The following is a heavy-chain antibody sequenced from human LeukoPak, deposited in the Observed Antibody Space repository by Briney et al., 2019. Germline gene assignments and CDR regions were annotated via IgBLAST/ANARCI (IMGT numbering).Heavy chain of an antibody. CDR1: GGSISSGSYY. Sequence: SQTLSLTCTVSGGSISSGSYYWSWIRQPAGKGLGWIGRIYTSGSTNYNPSLKSRVTISVDTSKNQFSLKLSSVTAADTAVYYCARDQPASNWNYYYYYGMDVWGQGTTVTVSS. V-gene: IGHV4-61*02. D-gene: IGHD1-20*01. CDR2: IYTSGST. CDR3: ARDQPASNWNYYYYYGMDV. J-gene: IGHJ6*02.